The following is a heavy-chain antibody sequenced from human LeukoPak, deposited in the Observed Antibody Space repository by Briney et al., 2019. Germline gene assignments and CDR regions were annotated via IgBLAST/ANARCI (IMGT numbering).Heavy chain of an antibody. CDR2: ISAYNGNT. Sequence: GASVKVSCKASGYTFTSYGISWVRQAPGQGLEWMGWISAYNGNTNYAQKLQGRVTMTTDTSTSTAYMELRSLRSDDTAVYYCARVPPTYGDYSNYGARYYMDVWGKGTTVTVSS. D-gene: IGHD4-11*01. CDR3: ARVPPTYGDYSNYGARYYMDV. J-gene: IGHJ6*03. V-gene: IGHV1-18*01. CDR1: GYTFTSYG.